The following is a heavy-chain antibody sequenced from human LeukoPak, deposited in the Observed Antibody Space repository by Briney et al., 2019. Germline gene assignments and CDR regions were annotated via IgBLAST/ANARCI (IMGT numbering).Heavy chain of an antibody. J-gene: IGHJ5*02. CDR2: ISWNGATI. CDR1: GFTFDDYA. V-gene: IGHV3-9*01. Sequence: PGGSLRLSCAASGFTFDDYAMHWVRQGPGKGLEWVSGISWNGATIGYADSVKGRFTISRDNAKKFLYLQMNSRRREDTAFYYCAEDGRALGTDEPWLDLWGQGTPVTASS. D-gene: IGHD6-19*01. CDR3: AEDGRALGTDEPWLDL.